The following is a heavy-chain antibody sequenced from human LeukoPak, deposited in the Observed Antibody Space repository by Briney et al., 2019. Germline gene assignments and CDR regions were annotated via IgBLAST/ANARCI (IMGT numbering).Heavy chain of an antibody. J-gene: IGHJ3*02. CDR1: GGSVSSGSYY. V-gene: IGHV4-61*02. CDR2: IYTSGST. CDR3: SRGYHSDAFDI. D-gene: IGHD2-2*01. Sequence: PSQTLSLTCTVSGGSVSSGSYYWSWIRQPAGKGLEWIGRIYTSGSTNYNPSLKSRVTISVDTSKNQFSLKLSSVTAADTAVYYCSRGYHSDAFDIWGRGTMVTVSS.